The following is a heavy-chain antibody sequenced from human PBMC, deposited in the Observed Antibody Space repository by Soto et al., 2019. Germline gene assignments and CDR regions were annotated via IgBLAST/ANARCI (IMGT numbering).Heavy chain of an antibody. CDR2: INAGNGNT. J-gene: IGHJ4*02. D-gene: IGHD6-13*01. V-gene: IGHV1-3*01. CDR3: ARASAAAGNTFFDY. Sequence: ASVKVSCKASGYTFTSYAMHWVRQAPGQRLEWMGWINAGNGNTKYSQKFQGRVTITRDTSASTGYMELSSLRSEDTAVYYCARASAAAGNTFFDYWGQGTLVTVSS. CDR1: GYTFTSYA.